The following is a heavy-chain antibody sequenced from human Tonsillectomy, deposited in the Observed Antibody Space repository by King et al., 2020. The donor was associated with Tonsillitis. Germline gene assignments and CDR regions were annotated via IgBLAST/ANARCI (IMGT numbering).Heavy chain of an antibody. CDR3: ARSVLVNWGTFDY. Sequence: QLVQSGTEVKKPGASVKVSCKASGYTFTSYGISWVRQAPGQGLEWMGWISAYNGNTNYAQKLQGRVTVTTDTSTSTADMELRSLRSDDTAVYYCARSVLVNWGTFDYWGQGTLVTVSS. CDR2: ISAYNGNT. V-gene: IGHV1-18*01. J-gene: IGHJ4*02. CDR1: GYTFTSYG. D-gene: IGHD3-16*01.